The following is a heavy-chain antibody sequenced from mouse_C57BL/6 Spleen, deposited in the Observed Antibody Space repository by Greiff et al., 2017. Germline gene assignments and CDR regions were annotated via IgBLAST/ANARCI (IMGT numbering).Heavy chain of an antibody. J-gene: IGHJ1*03. CDR2: IDPETGGT. CDR1: GYTFTDYE. D-gene: IGHD1-2*01. Sequence: QVQLQQSGAELVRPGASVTLSCKASGYTFTDYEMHWVKQTPVHGLEWIGAIDPETGGTAYNQKFKGKAILTADKSSSTAYMELRSLTSEDSAVYYCTTHGGLLRRGGWYFDVWGTGTTVTVSS. CDR3: TTHGGLLRRGGWYFDV. V-gene: IGHV1-15*01.